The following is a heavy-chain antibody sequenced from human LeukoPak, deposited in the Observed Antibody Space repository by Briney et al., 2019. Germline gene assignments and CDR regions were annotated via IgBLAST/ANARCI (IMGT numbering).Heavy chain of an antibody. CDR1: GFTFSSYA. Sequence: GGSLRLSCAASGFTFSSYAMSWVRQAPGKGLEWVSAISGSGGRTYNAASVKGRFTIPRDNSKHTLYLQMNSLRAEDTAVYDCAKERCSSTSCSPRRLYYGIVVWGKGTTVTVPS. V-gene: IGHV3-23*01. CDR3: AKERCSSTSCSPRRLYYGIVV. CDR2: ISGSGGRT. J-gene: IGHJ6*04. D-gene: IGHD2-2*01.